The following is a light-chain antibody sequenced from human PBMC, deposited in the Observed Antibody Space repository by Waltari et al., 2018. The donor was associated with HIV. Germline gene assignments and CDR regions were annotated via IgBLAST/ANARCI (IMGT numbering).Light chain of an antibody. V-gene: IGLV3-21*02. J-gene: IGLJ2*01. CDR1: RIGSKS. CDR3: QVWEITDDHVV. CDR2: DDS. Sequence: SYVLTQPPSVSVATGQTARITCGGSRIGSKSVHWYQQKPGQAPVLVVQDDSDRPSRIPERFSGSNSGDTATLAISKVEAGDEADYYCQVWEITDDHVVFGGGTKLTVL.